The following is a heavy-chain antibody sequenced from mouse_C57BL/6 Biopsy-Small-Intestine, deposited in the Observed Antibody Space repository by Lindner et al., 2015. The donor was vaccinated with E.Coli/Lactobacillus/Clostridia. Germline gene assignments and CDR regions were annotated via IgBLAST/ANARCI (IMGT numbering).Heavy chain of an antibody. CDR3: ARDYYSIYNYVLDF. CDR1: GFTFSDYG. Sequence: VQLQEVWGGLVKPGGSLKLSCAASGFTFSDYGMHWVRQAPEKGLEWIAYISSASSNIYYTGKVKGRFTISRDNAKNTLFLQMTSLRSEDTAMYYCARDYYSIYNYVLDFWGQGTSVTVSS. J-gene: IGHJ4*01. CDR2: ISSASSNI. D-gene: IGHD2-5*01. V-gene: IGHV5-17*01.